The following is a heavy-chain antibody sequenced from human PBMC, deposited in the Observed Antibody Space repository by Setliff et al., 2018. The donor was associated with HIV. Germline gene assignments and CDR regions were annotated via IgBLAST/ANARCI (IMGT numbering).Heavy chain of an antibody. CDR3: VRGGQYYRSTYYYYYMDV. CDR2: ITPISGTA. V-gene: IGHV1-69*13. Sequence: GASVKVSCKASGGTFSSYGISWVRQAPGQGLEWMGGITPISGTANYAQKVQGRVTIAADEFTSTAYMELSSLRSEDTAVYYCVRGGQYYRSTYYYYYMDVWGKGTTVTVSS. CDR1: GGTFSSYG. J-gene: IGHJ6*03. D-gene: IGHD3-10*01.